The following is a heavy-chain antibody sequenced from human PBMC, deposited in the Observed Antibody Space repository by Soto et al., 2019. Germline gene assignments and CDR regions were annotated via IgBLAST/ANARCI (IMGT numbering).Heavy chain of an antibody. CDR3: AKGGTSSLPFDY. Sequence: QVQLQESGPGLVKPSETLSLTCTVSGGSVSPYYWSWIRQSPGKGLEWIGNIRYSGRTDYNPSLKSRVTISIDTSTNQFSLKLTSVTAADTAVYYCAKGGTSSLPFDYWGQGTLVTVSS. V-gene: IGHV4-59*02. D-gene: IGHD2-2*01. CDR1: GGSVSPYY. CDR2: IRYSGRT. J-gene: IGHJ4*02.